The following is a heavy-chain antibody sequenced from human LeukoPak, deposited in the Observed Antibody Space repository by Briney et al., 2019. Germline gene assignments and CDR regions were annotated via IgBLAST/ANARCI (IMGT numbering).Heavy chain of an antibody. Sequence: SETLSLTCIVSGGSISTYHWNWIRKSPGKGLEWIGFMQDTGNNNYNPSLRSRVTMFTVTSKNQFSLELSSVTAADTAVYYCARDKEHSYGRYFDFWGQGISVTVSS. CDR2: MQDTGNN. V-gene: IGHV4-59*01. D-gene: IGHD5-18*01. CDR1: GGSISTYH. J-gene: IGHJ4*02. CDR3: ARDKEHSYGRYFDF.